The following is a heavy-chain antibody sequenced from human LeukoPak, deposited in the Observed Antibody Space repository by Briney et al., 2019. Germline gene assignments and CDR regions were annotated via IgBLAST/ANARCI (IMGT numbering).Heavy chain of an antibody. CDR1: GGSIRSSYYY. CDR2: IYDSGST. D-gene: IGHD6-6*01. CDR3: ARHAHSSIAANIDY. Sequence: SETLSLTCTVSGGSIRSSYYYWGWIRQPPGKGLEWIGSIYDSGSTYYNPSLKSRVTISVDTSKNQFSLKLNSVTAADTAVYYCARHAHSSIAANIDYWGQGTQVTVSS. V-gene: IGHV4-39*01. J-gene: IGHJ4*02.